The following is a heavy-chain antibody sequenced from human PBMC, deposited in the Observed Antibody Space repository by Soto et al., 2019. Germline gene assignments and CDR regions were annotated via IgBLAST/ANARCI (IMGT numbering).Heavy chain of an antibody. CDR2: IYYIGST. V-gene: IGHV4-59*11. D-gene: IGHD6-13*01. Sequence: SATRSFTCAVYGGSFSGHYWSWIRQPPGKGLEWIGYIYYIGSTNYNPSLKSRVTISVDTSKNQFSLKLSSVTAADTAVYYCARGSYGSSSAFYGMDVWGQGTTVTVS. CDR3: ARGSYGSSSAFYGMDV. J-gene: IGHJ6*02. CDR1: GGSFSGHY.